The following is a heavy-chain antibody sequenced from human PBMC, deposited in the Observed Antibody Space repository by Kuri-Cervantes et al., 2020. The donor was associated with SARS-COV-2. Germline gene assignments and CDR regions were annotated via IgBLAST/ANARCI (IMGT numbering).Heavy chain of an antibody. CDR2: ISSSGSTI. V-gene: IGHV3-11*01. CDR3: TEGAPPALGD. Sequence: GESLKISCAASGFTFSDYYMSWIRQAPGKGLEWVSYISSSGSTIYYADSVKGRFTISRDNSKNTLYLQMTTMRPEDTAVYYCTEGAPPALGDWGQGTLVTVSS. CDR1: GFTFSDYY. J-gene: IGHJ4*02.